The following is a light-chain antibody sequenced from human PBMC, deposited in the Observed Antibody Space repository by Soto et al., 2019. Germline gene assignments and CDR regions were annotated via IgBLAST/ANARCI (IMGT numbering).Light chain of an antibody. CDR2: GNS. J-gene: IGLJ1*01. V-gene: IGLV1-40*01. CDR1: SSNIGAGYD. Sequence: QSVLTQPPSVSGAPGHRVTISCPGRSSNIGAGYDVHWYQQLPGTAPKLLIYGNSNRPSGVPDRFSGSKSGTSASLAITGLQAEDEADYYCQSYDSSLSALYVFGTGTKVPVL. CDR3: QSYDSSLSALYV.